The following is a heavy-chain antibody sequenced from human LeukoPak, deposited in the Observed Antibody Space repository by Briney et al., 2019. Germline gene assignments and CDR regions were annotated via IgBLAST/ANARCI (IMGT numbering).Heavy chain of an antibody. V-gene: IGHV1-2*02. Sequence: ASVKVSCKASGYTFTGYYMHWVRQAPGQGLEWMGWINPNNGDTNYAQKFQGRVTITRDTSISTAYMELSRLRSDDTAVYYCARERWNDDEPGSTYFDYWVQGTLVTVSS. J-gene: IGHJ4*02. D-gene: IGHD1-1*01. CDR2: INPNNGDT. CDR1: GYTFTGYY. CDR3: ARERWNDDEPGSTYFDY.